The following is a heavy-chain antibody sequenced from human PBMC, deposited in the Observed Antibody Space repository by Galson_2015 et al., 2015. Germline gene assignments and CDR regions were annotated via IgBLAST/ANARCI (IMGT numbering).Heavy chain of an antibody. Sequence: SLRLSCAASGFTFSTYCMNWVRQAPGKGLEWVSSVRCTGTYIYYADSVKGRFIISRDNAKNTLYLQMNSLRVEDTAVYYCASPRHCSGPSSYFGAFDIWGQGTVVPVSS. CDR3: ASPRHCSGPSSYFGAFDI. CDR1: GFTFSTYC. CDR2: VRCTGTYI. J-gene: IGHJ3*02. V-gene: IGHV3-21*01. D-gene: IGHD2-15*01.